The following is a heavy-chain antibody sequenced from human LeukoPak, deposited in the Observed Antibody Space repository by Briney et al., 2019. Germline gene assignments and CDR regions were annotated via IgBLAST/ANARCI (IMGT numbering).Heavy chain of an antibody. CDR2: ISAYNGNT. J-gene: IGHJ4*02. CDR3: ARGEALVLRYFDWLLFGNY. Sequence: ASVKVSCKASGYTFTSYGISWVRQPPGQGREGMGWISAYNGNTNYAQKLHGRVTMTTDTATSTDYMELRSLRSDDTAVYYCARGEALVLRYFDWLLFGNYWGQGTLVTVSS. D-gene: IGHD3-9*01. CDR1: GYTFTSYG. V-gene: IGHV1-18*01.